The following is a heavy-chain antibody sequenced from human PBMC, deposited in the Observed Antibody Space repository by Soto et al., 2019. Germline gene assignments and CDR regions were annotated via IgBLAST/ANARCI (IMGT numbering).Heavy chain of an antibody. Sequence: GGSLRLSCAASGFTFSSYAMSWVRQAPGKGLEWVSAISGSGGSTYYADSVKGRFTISRDNSKNTLFLQMNSLRAEDSAVYYCAKRDTRYGDYYFDYWGQGTLVTV. CDR2: ISGSGGST. V-gene: IGHV3-23*01. D-gene: IGHD4-17*01. J-gene: IGHJ4*02. CDR3: AKRDTRYGDYYFDY. CDR1: GFTFSSYA.